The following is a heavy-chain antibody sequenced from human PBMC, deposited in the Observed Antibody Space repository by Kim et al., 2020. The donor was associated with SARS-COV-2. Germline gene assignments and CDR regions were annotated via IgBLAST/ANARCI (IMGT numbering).Heavy chain of an antibody. V-gene: IGHV3-21*01. CDR2: ISSSSSYI. D-gene: IGHD6-13*01. J-gene: IGHJ5*02. CDR3: ARDDSSWYVRSRWFDP. CDR1: GFTFSSYS. Sequence: GGSLRLSCAASGFTFSSYSMNWVRQAPGKGLEWVSSISSSSSYIYYADSVKGRFTISRDNAKNSLYLQMNSLRAEDTAVYYCARDDSSWYVRSRWFDPWGQGTLVTVSS.